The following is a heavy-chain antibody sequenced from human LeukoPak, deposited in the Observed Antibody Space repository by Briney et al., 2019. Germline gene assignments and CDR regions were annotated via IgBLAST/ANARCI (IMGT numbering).Heavy chain of an antibody. CDR2: INSDGSTT. CDR1: GFTFSSHW. J-gene: IGHJ3*02. V-gene: IGHV3-74*01. CDR3: ARDYHYYDSSGYYEDAFDI. D-gene: IGHD3-22*01. Sequence: GGSLRLSCAASGFTFSSHWMHWVRHAPGKGLVWVSRINSDGSTTTYADSVKGRSTISRDNSKNTLYLQMNSLRAEDTAVYYCARDYHYYDSSGYYEDAFDIWGQGTMVTVSS.